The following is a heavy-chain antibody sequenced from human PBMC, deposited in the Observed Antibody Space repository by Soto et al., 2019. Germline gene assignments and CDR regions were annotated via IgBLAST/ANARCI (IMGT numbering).Heavy chain of an antibody. Sequence: GGSLRLSCAASGFIFSDYSMNWVRQATGKGLEWIAYITHGSTAIHYSDSVRGRFTISMDNAKNLLYLQMNGLRVDDTAVYYCVAIIFGTNDWGQGTLVTVSS. D-gene: IGHD3-3*02. J-gene: IGHJ4*02. CDR2: ITHGSTAI. CDR3: VAIIFGTND. V-gene: IGHV3-48*01. CDR1: GFIFSDYS.